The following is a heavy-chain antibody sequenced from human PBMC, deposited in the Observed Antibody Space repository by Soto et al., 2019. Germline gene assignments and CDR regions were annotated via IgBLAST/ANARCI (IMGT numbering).Heavy chain of an antibody. Sequence: SVKVSCKASGGTFSSYAISWVRQAPGQGLEWMGGIIPIFGTANYAQKFQGRVTITADESTSTAYMELGSLRSEDTAVYYCARDSSRYSGYDYVPEFDYWGQGTTVTVSS. CDR2: IIPIFGTA. CDR3: ARDSSRYSGYDYVPEFDY. D-gene: IGHD5-12*01. J-gene: IGHJ4*03. V-gene: IGHV1-69*13. CDR1: GGTFSSYA.